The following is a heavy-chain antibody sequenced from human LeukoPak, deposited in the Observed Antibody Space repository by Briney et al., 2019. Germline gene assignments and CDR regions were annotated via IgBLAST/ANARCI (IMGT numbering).Heavy chain of an antibody. Sequence: SETLSLTCNVSGGSISNSDYYGGWIRQPPGKGLEWIGTSYYSGTTYYNPSLKSRVTISVDTSKNEFSLKLNSVTAADTAVYYCVTLAAIGTNRFDPWGQGALVIVSS. D-gene: IGHD6-13*01. CDR2: SYYSGTT. CDR1: GGSISNSDYY. CDR3: VTLAAIGTNRFDP. J-gene: IGHJ5*02. V-gene: IGHV4-39*01.